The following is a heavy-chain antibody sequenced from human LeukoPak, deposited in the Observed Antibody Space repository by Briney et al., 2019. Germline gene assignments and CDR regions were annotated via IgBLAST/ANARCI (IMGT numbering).Heavy chain of an antibody. Sequence: PSQTLSLTCTVSGGSISSGRYYWNWIRQHPGKGLEWIGYIYSSGNTHYNPSLKSRVTASVDTSKNQFSLRLSSVTAADTAVYYCASIKSGGASFDIWGQGTMVTVSS. D-gene: IGHD4/OR15-4a*01. CDR3: ASIKSGGASFDI. V-gene: IGHV4-31*03. J-gene: IGHJ3*02. CDR1: GGSISSGRYY. CDR2: IYSSGNT.